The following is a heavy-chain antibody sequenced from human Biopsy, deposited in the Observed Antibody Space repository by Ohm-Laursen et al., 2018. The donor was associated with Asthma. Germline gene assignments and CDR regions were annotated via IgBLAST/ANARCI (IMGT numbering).Heavy chain of an antibody. CDR3: ARAVSSSSYWYFDL. CDR1: GDAMSTSGSY. Sequence: SETLSLTCIVSGDAMSTSGSYWGWIRQSPGKGLEWIGGIYYCGRTYHNPSLESRVTISADTSKNHFSLKVPSVTAADTAVYYCARAVSSSSYWYFDLWGRGDLVTVSS. V-gene: IGHV4-39*02. CDR2: IYYCGRT. J-gene: IGHJ2*01. D-gene: IGHD6-6*01.